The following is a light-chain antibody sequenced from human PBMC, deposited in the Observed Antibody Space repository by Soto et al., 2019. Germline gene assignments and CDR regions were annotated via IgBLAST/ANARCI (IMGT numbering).Light chain of an antibody. CDR1: QSVTSN. CDR3: QQYNYWWT. J-gene: IGKJ1*01. CDR2: SAS. V-gene: IGKV3-15*01. Sequence: EVVMKQSPATLSVSPGERATLSCRASQSVTSNLAWYQQKPGQAPRLLIYSASARATGVPARFRGSGSGTEVTLTISSLQSEDFGVYYCQQYNYWWTFGQGTKVEI.